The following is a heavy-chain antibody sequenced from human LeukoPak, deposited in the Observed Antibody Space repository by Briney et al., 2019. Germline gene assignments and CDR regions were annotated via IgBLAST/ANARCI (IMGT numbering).Heavy chain of an antibody. CDR2: FTGSGSNT. CDR1: GFTFSTYG. Sequence: GGSLTLSCAASGFTFSTYGMSWVRQAPGKGLEWVSAFTGSGSNTYYADSVEGRFTTSRDNSKNTVYLQVNSLRAEDTAEYYCAKASGWPYYFDYWGQGTLVTVSS. CDR3: AKASGWPYYFDY. J-gene: IGHJ4*02. D-gene: IGHD6-19*01. V-gene: IGHV3-23*01.